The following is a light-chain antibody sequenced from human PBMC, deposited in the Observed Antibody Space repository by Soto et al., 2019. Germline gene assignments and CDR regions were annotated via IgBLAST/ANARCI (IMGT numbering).Light chain of an antibody. V-gene: IGKV1-39*01. J-gene: IGKJ4*01. CDR1: QSVSPY. CDR2: GAS. Sequence: QMTQSPASLSASVGDRVTITCRASQSVSPYLNWYQQKPGEAPKLLIYGASNLQSGVPSRFSGSGSGTEFTLTISSLQPEDFATFYCPQSFRIPKTFGGGTKVDFK. CDR3: PQSFRIPKT.